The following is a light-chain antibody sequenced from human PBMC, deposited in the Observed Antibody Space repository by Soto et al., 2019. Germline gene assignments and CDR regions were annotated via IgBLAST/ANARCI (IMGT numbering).Light chain of an antibody. CDR3: QHCSNWPQA. CDR2: EAS. CDR1: QSVTNS. J-gene: IGKJ1*01. V-gene: IGKV3-11*01. Sequence: ETVMAQCPSTLALSPGDRAPLSCMASQSVTNSLDGYQQNPGKAPRLLIYEASNRASGVAARFSGSGSGTEFTLTISSLEPEDFAVYYCQHCSNWPQAFGQGTKVDIK.